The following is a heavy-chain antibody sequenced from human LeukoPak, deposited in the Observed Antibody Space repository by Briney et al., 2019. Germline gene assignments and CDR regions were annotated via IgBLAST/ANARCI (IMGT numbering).Heavy chain of an antibody. J-gene: IGHJ6*02. V-gene: IGHV3-30*18. D-gene: IGHD3-10*01. CDR1: GFTFSSYG. CDR2: ISYDGSNK. CDR3: AKSLWFGELLNYYYGMDV. Sequence: GGSLRLSCAASGFTFSSYGMHWVRQAPGKGLEWVAVISYDGSNKYYADSVKGRFTISRDNSKNTLYLQMNSLRAEDTAVYYCAKSLWFGELLNYYYGMDVWGQGTTVTVSS.